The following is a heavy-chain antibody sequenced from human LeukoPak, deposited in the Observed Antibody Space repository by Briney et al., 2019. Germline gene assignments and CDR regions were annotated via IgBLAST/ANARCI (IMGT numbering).Heavy chain of an antibody. Sequence: GGSLRLSCAASGITVSSYEMNWVRQAPGKGLEWVSYISSSGNIMYYADSVKGRFTISRDNAKDSLYLQMNSLRAEDTAVYYCAREFGLRYFDWLLWGAFDIWGQGTMVTVSS. CDR1: GITVSSYE. CDR2: ISSSGNIM. J-gene: IGHJ3*02. D-gene: IGHD3-9*01. V-gene: IGHV3-48*03. CDR3: AREFGLRYFDWLLWGAFDI.